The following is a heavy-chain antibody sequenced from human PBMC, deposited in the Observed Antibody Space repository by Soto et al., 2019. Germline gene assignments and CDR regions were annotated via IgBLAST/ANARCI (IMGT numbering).Heavy chain of an antibody. J-gene: IGHJ4*02. CDR3: ATHVPRDVPRHDDY. CDR1: GFSFSHYG. CDR2: INSGGSGT. V-gene: IGHV3-23*01. Sequence: EVQLLESGGGLVQPGGSLRLSCAASGFSFSHYGMSWFRQAPGKGLEYVASINSGGSGTYYAYSVKGRFTISRDNSKNNMYLQRYSLRAEDTALYYCATHVPRDVPRHDDYWGQGTLVTVSS.